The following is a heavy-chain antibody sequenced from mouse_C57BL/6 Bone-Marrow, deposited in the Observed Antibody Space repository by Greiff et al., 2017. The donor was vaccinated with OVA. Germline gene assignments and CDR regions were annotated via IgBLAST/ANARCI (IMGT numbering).Heavy chain of an antibody. CDR3: ARLVGYAMDY. Sequence: EVKLVESGGGLVKPGGSLKLSCAASGFTFSSYAMSWVRQTPEKRLEWVATISDGGSYTYYPDNVKGRFTISRDNAKNNLYLQMSHLKSEDTAMYYCARLVGYAMDYWGQGTSVTVSS. CDR1: GFTFSSYA. V-gene: IGHV5-4*03. J-gene: IGHJ4*01. CDR2: ISDGGSYT. D-gene: IGHD1-3*01.